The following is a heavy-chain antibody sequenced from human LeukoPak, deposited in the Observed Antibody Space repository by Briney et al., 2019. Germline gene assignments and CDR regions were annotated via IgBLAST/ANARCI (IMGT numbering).Heavy chain of an antibody. V-gene: IGHV3-7*01. Sequence: QSGGSLRLSCAASGFTFSSYWMSWVRQAPGKGLEWVANIKQDGSEKYYVDSVKGRFTISRDNAKNSLYLQMNSLRAEDTAVYYCARDQGGWWQNIDYWGQGTLVTVSS. CDR1: GFTFSSYW. CDR3: ARDQGGWWQNIDY. J-gene: IGHJ4*02. CDR2: IKQDGSEK. D-gene: IGHD6-19*01.